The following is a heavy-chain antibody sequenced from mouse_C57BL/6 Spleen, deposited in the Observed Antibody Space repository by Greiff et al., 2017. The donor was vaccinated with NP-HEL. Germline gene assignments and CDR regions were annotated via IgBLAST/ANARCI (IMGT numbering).Heavy chain of an antibody. CDR3: ARGLRYLYYAMDY. V-gene: IGHV1-53*01. CDR1: GYTFTSYW. CDR2: INPSNGGT. D-gene: IGHD1-1*01. Sequence: QVQLQQPGTELVKPGASVKLSCKASGYTFTSYWMHWVKQRHGQGLEWIGNINPSNGGTNYNEKFKSKATLTVDKSSSTAYMQLSSLTSEDSAVYYCARGLRYLYYAMDYWGQGTSVTVSS. J-gene: IGHJ4*01.